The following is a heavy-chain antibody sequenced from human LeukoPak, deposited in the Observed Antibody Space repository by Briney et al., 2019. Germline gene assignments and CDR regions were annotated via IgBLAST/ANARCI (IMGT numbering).Heavy chain of an antibody. Sequence: GESLKISCKGSGYSFTSYWNGLGRQSPGEGLEWMGIIYTGDSDTRYSPSFQGQVTISADKSISTAYVQWSSLEASDTAMYYCARRSQSGIYVEYWGQGTLVTVSS. J-gene: IGHJ4*02. D-gene: IGHD1-26*01. CDR2: IYTGDSDT. V-gene: IGHV5-51*01. CDR3: ARRSQSGIYVEY. CDR1: GYSFTSYW.